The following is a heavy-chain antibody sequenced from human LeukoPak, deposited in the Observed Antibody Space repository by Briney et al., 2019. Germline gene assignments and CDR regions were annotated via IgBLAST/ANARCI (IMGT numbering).Heavy chain of an antibody. D-gene: IGHD3-16*02. V-gene: IGHV3-21*01. CDR1: GFTFSSYS. CDR2: ISSSSSYI. J-gene: IGHJ5*02. Sequence: GGSLRLSCAASGFTFSSYSMNWVRQAPGKGLEWVSSISSSSSYIYYADSVKGRFTIARDNAKNSLYLQMNSLRAEDTAVYYCAREVDDYVWGSYRYISPWGQGTLVTVSS. CDR3: AREVDDYVWGSYRYISP.